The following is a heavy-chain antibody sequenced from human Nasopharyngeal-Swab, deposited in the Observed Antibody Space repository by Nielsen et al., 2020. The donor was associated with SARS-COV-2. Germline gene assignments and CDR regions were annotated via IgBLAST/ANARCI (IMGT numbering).Heavy chain of an antibody. CDR1: GGTFSSYA. Sequence: SVKVSCKASGGTFSSYAISWVRQAPGQGLEWMGGIIPIFGTANYAQKFQGRVTITADKSTSTAYMELSSLRSEDTAVYYCARKVLEGYYYYGMDVWGQGTTVTVSS. D-gene: IGHD3-3*01. CDR2: IIPIFGTA. CDR3: ARKVLEGYYYYGMDV. V-gene: IGHV1-69*06. J-gene: IGHJ6*02.